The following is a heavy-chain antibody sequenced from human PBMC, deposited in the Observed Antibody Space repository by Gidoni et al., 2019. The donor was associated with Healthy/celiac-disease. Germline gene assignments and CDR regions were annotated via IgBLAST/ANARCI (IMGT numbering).Heavy chain of an antibody. J-gene: IGHJ3*02. V-gene: IGHV3-23*01. Sequence: EVQLLESGGGLVQPGGSLRLSCAASGFTFSSYAMSWVRQAPGKGLEWVSVISGSGGSTYYADSVKGRFTISRDNAKNTLYLQMNSLRAEDTAVYYCAKEGPLGVVVVGGAFDIWGQGTMVTVSS. CDR3: AKEGPLGVVVVGGAFDI. D-gene: IGHD2-15*01. CDR1: GFTFSSYA. CDR2: ISGSGGST.